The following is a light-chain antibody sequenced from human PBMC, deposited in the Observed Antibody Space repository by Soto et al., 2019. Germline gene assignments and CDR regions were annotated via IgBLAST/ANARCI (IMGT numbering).Light chain of an antibody. CDR3: SSYAGSNNFVV. CDR1: SSDVGGYNY. Sequence: QSALTQPPSASGSPGQSVTISCTGTSSDVGGYNYVSWYQQYPGKAPKLMIYEVSKRPSGVPDRFSGSKSANTASLTVSGLQAEDEADYYCSSYAGSNNFVVFGGGIKLTVL. CDR2: EVS. J-gene: IGLJ2*01. V-gene: IGLV2-8*01.